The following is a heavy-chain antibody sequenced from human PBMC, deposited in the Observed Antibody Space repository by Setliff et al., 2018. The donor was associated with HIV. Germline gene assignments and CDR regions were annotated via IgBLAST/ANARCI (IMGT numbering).Heavy chain of an antibody. D-gene: IGHD6-19*01. CDR2: IFYTGST. Sequence: SETLSLTCSVSGVSTSSSTYYWGWIRQPPGKGLEWIGYIFYTGSTYYNPSLKSRVTISVDTSKNHFSLRLSHVTAADTAVYYCARLRRSSGWSFDYWAQGTLVTVSS. V-gene: IGHV4-39*02. CDR1: GVSTSSSTYY. CDR3: ARLRRSSGWSFDY. J-gene: IGHJ4*02.